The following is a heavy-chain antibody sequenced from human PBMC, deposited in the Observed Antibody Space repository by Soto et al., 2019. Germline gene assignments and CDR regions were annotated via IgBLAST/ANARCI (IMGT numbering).Heavy chain of an antibody. CDR3: ARNVVLRDYYGSGSSYYYYGMDV. Sequence: GESLKISCKGSGYSFTSYWIGWVRQMPGKGLEWMGIIYPGDSDTRYSPSFQGQVTISADKSIITAYLQWSSLKASDTAMYYGARNVVLRDYYGSGSSYYYYGMDVWGQGTTVTVSS. V-gene: IGHV5-51*01. CDR1: GYSFTSYW. CDR2: IYPGDSDT. J-gene: IGHJ6*02. D-gene: IGHD3-10*01.